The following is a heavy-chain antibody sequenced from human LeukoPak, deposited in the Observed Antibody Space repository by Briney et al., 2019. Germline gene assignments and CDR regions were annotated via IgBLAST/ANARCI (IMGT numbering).Heavy chain of an antibody. V-gene: IGHV3-11*04. CDR3: ASSVIIPSYYDILTGYRYYGMDV. Sequence: GGSLRLSCAASGFTFSDYYMSWIRQAPGKGLEWVSYISSSGSTIYYADSVKGRFTISRDNAKNSLYLQMNSLRAEDTAVYYCASSVIIPSYYDILTGYRYYGMDVWGQGTTVTVSS. CDR1: GFTFSDYY. D-gene: IGHD3-9*01. J-gene: IGHJ6*02. CDR2: ISSSGSTI.